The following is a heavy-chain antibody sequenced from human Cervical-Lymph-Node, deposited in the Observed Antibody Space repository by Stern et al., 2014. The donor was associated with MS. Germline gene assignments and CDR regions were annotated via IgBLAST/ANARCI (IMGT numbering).Heavy chain of an antibody. D-gene: IGHD6-13*01. Sequence: VPLVESGGGVIQPGRSLRLSCAASGFSFSRYAMYCVRQVPGKGLESVALIWYDGSNPYYADSVTGRFTISRDNFKNTLYLQMNSLRAEDTAVYYCASAYSSSHYYFDYWGQGTLVTVSS. CDR1: GFSFSRYA. CDR2: IWYDGSNP. V-gene: IGHV3-33*01. CDR3: ASAYSSSHYYFDY. J-gene: IGHJ4*02.